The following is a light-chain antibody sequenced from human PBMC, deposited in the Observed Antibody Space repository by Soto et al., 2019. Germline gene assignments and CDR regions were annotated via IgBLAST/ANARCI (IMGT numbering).Light chain of an antibody. CDR1: QSISNH. Sequence: DALASQSTSSLSASVGDRVTITCRASQSISNHINWYQQRPGKAPKLLIYIAFNLQSGVSSRFSGSGSGTDFTLTINSLQPEDFATYYCQQSYRAPLTFCCGTKV. J-gene: IGKJ4*01. CDR3: QQSYRAPLT. V-gene: IGKV1-39*01. CDR2: IAF.